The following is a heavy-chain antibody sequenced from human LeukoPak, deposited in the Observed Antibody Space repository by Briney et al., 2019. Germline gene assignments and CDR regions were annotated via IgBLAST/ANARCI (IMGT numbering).Heavy chain of an antibody. Sequence: GGSLRLSCAASGFTFNSYWMHWVRQAPGKGLVWVSRISTDGRSTNYADSEKGRFTISRDNANNPLYLQMKSLRVENTAVYYCVRGMGDWGQGTLVTVSS. CDR2: ISTDGRST. D-gene: IGHD1-26*01. V-gene: IGHV3-74*01. J-gene: IGHJ4*02. CDR3: VRGMGD. CDR1: GFTFNSYW.